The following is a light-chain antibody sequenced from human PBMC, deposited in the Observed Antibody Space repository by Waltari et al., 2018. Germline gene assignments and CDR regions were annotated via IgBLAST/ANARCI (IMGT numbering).Light chain of an antibody. J-gene: IGKJ1*01. V-gene: IGKV2-30*01. CDR1: QSLLSRDVNTY. CDR3: MQGXHWPWT. Sequence: DVAMTQSPLSLSVTLGQPASISCRSRQSLLSRDVNTYFNWFQQRPGHTPMRLLYKVFNRDXGVPDRFSGSGSXTDFXLRISRVXXXXXGVXYCMQGXHWPWTFGXGTKVXIK. CDR2: KVF.